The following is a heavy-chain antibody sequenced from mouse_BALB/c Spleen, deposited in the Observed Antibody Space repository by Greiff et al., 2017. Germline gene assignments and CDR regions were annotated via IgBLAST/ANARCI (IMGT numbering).Heavy chain of an antibody. J-gene: IGHJ4*01. D-gene: IGHD2-1*01. V-gene: IGHV2-9*02. Sequence: QVQLKESGPGLVAPSQSLSITCTVSGFSLTSYGVHWVRQPPGKGLEWLGVIWAGGSTNYNSALMSRLSISKDNSKSQVFLKMNSLQTDDTAMYYCAKIYPGGYAMDYWGQGTSVTVSS. CDR1: GFSLTSYG. CDR3: AKIYPGGYAMDY. CDR2: IWAGGST.